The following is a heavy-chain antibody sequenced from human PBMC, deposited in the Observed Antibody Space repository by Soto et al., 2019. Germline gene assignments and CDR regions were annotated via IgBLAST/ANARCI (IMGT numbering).Heavy chain of an antibody. CDR2: IYYSGST. CDR1: GGSISSSSYY. J-gene: IGHJ5*02. D-gene: IGHD3-10*01. CDR3: ARLLYWFDP. Sequence: SETQSLTCTVSGGSISSSSYYWGWIRQPPGKGLEWIGSIYYSGSTYYNPSLKSRVTISVDTSKNQFSLKLSSVTAADTAVYYCARLLYWFDPWGQGTLVTVSS. V-gene: IGHV4-39*01.